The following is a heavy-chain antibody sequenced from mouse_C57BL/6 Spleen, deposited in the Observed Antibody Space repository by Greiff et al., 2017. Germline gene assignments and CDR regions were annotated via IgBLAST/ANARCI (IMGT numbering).Heavy chain of an antibody. CDR1: GFTFSDYG. Sequence: EVTLVASGGGLVKPGGSLKLSCAASGFTFSDYGMHWVRQAPEKGLEWVAYISSGSSTIYYADTVKGRFTISRDNAKNTLFLQRTSLRSEDTAMYYCARDGSSYPWFAYWGQGTLVTVSA. CDR2: ISSGSSTI. CDR3: ARDGSSYPWFAY. J-gene: IGHJ3*01. D-gene: IGHD1-1*01. V-gene: IGHV5-17*01.